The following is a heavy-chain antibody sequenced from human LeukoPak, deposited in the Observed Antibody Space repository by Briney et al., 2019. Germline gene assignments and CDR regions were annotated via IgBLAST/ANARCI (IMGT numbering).Heavy chain of an antibody. D-gene: IGHD3-9*01. V-gene: IGHV3-23*01. CDR2: ISGSGGST. CDR1: GFTFSSYA. J-gene: IGHJ4*02. Sequence: SGGSLRLSCAASGFTFSSYAMSWVRQAPGKGLEWVSAISGSGGSTYYADSVKGRFTISRDNSKNTLYLQMNSLRAEDTAVYYCAKDLGYYDILTGYSALHSFDYWGQGTLVTVSS. CDR3: AKDLGYYDILTGYSALHSFDY.